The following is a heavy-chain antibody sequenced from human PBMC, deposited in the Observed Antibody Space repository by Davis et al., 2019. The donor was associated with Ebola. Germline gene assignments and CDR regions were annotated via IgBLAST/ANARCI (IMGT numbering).Heavy chain of an antibody. CDR3: HAGFDY. CDR2: IRSKANSYAT. J-gene: IGHJ4*02. D-gene: IGHD1-14*01. CDR1: GFTFSGSA. Sequence: GESLKTPCAASGFTFSGSAMHWVRQASGKGLEWVGRIRSKANSYATAYAASVKGRFTISRDDSKNTAYLQMNSLKTEDTAVYYCHAGFDYWGQGTLVTVSS. V-gene: IGHV3-73*01.